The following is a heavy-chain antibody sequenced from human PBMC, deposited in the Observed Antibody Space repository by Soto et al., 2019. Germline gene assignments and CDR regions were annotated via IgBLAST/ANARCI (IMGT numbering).Heavy chain of an antibody. Sequence: PGGSLRLSCAASGFTFSSYSMNWVRQAPGKGLEWVSSISSSSSYIYYADSVKGRFTISRDNAKNSLYLQMNSLRAEDTAVYYCARHYIGAHYYYYYYMDVWGKGTTVTVSS. D-gene: IGHD4-4*01. CDR2: ISSSSSYI. CDR3: ARHYIGAHYYYYYYMDV. J-gene: IGHJ6*03. CDR1: GFTFSSYS. V-gene: IGHV3-21*01.